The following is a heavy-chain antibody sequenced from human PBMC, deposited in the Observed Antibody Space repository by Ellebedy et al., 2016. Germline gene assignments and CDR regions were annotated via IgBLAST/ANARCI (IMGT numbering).Heavy chain of an antibody. CDR1: GFTFDNYA. CDR3: ARSGRGLTTYGSGWVDY. D-gene: IGHD3-10*01. CDR2: ISWNSGNI. V-gene: IGHV3-9*01. Sequence: SLKISCAASGFTFDNYAMHWVRQPPGKGLEWVSGISWNSGNIDYVDSVKGRFIISRDNSKNTLYLQMNSLRAEDTAVYYCARSGRGLTTYGSGWVDYWGQGTLVTVSS. J-gene: IGHJ4*02.